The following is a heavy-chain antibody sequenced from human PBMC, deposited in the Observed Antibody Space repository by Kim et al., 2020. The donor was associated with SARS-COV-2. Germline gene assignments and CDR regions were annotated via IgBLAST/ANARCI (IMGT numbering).Heavy chain of an antibody. CDR3: TRDPDTTSKVDY. V-gene: IGHV3-11*04. Sequence: GWSLRLSCAASGFTFSDYYMSWIRQTPGKGLEWVAWISNSGTALYYGDSVKGRFTISRDNAENSVYLQMNSLRADDTAVYYCTRDPDTTSKVDYWGQGTLVTVSS. CDR2: ISNSGTAL. J-gene: IGHJ4*02. CDR1: GFTFSDYY. D-gene: IGHD1-1*01.